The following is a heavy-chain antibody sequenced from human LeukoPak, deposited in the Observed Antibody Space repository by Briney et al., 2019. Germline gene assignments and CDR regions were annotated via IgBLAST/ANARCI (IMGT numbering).Heavy chain of an antibody. CDR3: ARDGEYSYGGFDP. Sequence: PSETLSLTCTVSGGSISSGDYYWSWIRQPPGKGLEWIGYIYYSGSTYYNPSLKSRVTISVDTSKNQFSLKLSSVTAADTAVYYCARDGEYSYGGFDPWAREPWSPSPQ. D-gene: IGHD5-18*01. CDR1: GGSISSGDYY. V-gene: IGHV4-30-4*01. J-gene: IGHJ5*02. CDR2: IYYSGST.